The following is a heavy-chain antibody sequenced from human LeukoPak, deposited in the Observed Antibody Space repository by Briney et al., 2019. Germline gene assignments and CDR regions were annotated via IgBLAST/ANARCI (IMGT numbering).Heavy chain of an antibody. CDR2: ISGSGGST. V-gene: IGHV3-23*01. CDR3: AKGARDFWSGYYLGNPGPNDY. D-gene: IGHD3-3*01. CDR1: GFTFSSYA. Sequence: GGSLRLSCAASGFTFSSYAMSWVRQAPGKGLEWVSAISGSGGSTYYADSVKGRFTISRDNSKNTLYLQMNSLRAEDTAVYYCAKGARDFWSGYYLGNPGPNDYWGQGTLVTVSS. J-gene: IGHJ4*02.